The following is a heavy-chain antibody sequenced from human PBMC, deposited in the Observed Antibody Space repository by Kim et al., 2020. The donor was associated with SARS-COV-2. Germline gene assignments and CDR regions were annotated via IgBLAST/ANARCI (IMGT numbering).Heavy chain of an antibody. CDR2: INHSGST. CDR3: ARGLDYYGSGSYYPS. D-gene: IGHD3-10*01. Sequence: SETLSLTCAVYGGSFSGYYWSWIRQPPGKGLEWIGEINHSGSTNYNPSLKSRVTISVDTSKNQFSLKLSSVTAADTAVYYCARGLDYYGSGSYYPSWGQGTLVTVSS. V-gene: IGHV4-34*01. CDR1: GGSFSGYY. J-gene: IGHJ4*02.